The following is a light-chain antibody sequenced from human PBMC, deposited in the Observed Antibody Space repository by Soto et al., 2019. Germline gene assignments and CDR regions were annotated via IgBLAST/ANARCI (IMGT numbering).Light chain of an antibody. Sequence: QAVLTQPPSASGTPGQRVTISCSGSSSNIESNAVNWYQQLPGAAPKLLIYSDNQRPSGVPDRFSGSKSGTSASLAISGLQSEDEADYYCAAWDDSLNGYVFGTGTKLTV. CDR3: AAWDDSLNGYV. J-gene: IGLJ1*01. V-gene: IGLV1-44*01. CDR1: SSNIESNA. CDR2: SDN.